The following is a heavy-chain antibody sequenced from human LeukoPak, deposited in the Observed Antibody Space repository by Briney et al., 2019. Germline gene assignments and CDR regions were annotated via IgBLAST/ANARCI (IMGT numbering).Heavy chain of an antibody. V-gene: IGHV1-18*01. CDR1: GYTFTSYG. CDR3: AREGCSGGSCYSRPIDY. J-gene: IGHJ4*02. CDR2: ISAYNGNT. Sequence: GASVKVSCKASGYTFTSYGISWVRQAPGQGLEWMGWISAYNGNTNYAQKLQGRVTMTTDTSTSTAYMELRSLRSDDTAVYYCAREGCSGGSCYSRPIDYWGQGTLATVSS. D-gene: IGHD2-15*01.